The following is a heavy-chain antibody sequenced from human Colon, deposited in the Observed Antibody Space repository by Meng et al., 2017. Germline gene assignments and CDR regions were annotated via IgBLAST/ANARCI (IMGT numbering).Heavy chain of an antibody. CDR2: VYHRGDT. V-gene: IGHV4-4*02. CDR1: GDSISSDIW. CDR3: GRDQGRQLINH. Sequence: QGPLQESGPGPLNPSGTLSLTCTFSGDSISSDIWWSWVRQPPGKGLEWIGEVYHRGDTNYNPSLKSRVVISVDRSKNQFSLNLSSVTAADTAVYYCGRDQGRQLINHWGQGTLVTVSS. D-gene: IGHD1-1*01. J-gene: IGHJ4*02.